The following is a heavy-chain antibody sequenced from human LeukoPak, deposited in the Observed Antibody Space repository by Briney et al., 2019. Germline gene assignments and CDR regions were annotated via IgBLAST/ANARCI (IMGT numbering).Heavy chain of an antibody. CDR2: ISYDGSNK. V-gene: IGHV3-30*18. Sequence: GGSLRLSCAASGFSFRNSWMSWVRQAPGKGLEWVAVISYDGSNKYYADSVKGRFTISRDNSKNMVSLEMNSLRTEDTAVYYCAKDVNAYCSGDCPDYWGQGTLVTVSS. D-gene: IGHD2-21*01. CDR3: AKDVNAYCSGDCPDY. CDR1: GFSFRNSW. J-gene: IGHJ4*02.